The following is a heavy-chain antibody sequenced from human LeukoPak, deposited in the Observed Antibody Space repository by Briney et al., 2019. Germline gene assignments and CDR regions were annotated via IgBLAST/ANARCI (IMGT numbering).Heavy chain of an antibody. J-gene: IGHJ4*02. Sequence: SVKVSCKASGGTFSSYAISWVRQAPGQGLEWMGGIIPIFGTANYAQKFQGRVTITADESTSTAYMELSSLRSEDTAVYYCARICSSTSCNIDYWGQGTLVTVSS. CDR1: GGTFSSYA. D-gene: IGHD2-2*01. CDR2: IIPIFGTA. CDR3: ARICSSTSCNIDY. V-gene: IGHV1-69*13.